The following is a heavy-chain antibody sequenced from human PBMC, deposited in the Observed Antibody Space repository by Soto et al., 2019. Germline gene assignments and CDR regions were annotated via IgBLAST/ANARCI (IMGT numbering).Heavy chain of an antibody. V-gene: IGHV1-24*01. CDR3: ARGGLSLVVPAAMTPYYYYYMDV. Sequence: ASVKVSFKVSGYTLTELSMHWVRQAPGKGLEWMGGFDPEDGETIYAQKFQGRVTMTENTSTNTAYMELSSLRSEDTAVYYCARGGLSLVVPAAMTPYYYYYMDVWGKGTTVTVSS. D-gene: IGHD2-2*01. CDR2: FDPEDGET. CDR1: GYTLTELS. J-gene: IGHJ6*03.